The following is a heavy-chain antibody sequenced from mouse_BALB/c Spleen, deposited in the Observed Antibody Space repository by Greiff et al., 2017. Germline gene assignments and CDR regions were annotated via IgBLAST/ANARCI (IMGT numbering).Heavy chain of an antibody. Sequence: EVQLQQSGAELVKPGASVKLSCTASGFNIKDTYMHWVKQRPEQGLEWIGRIDPANGNTKYDPKFQGKATITADTSSNTAYLQLSSLTSEDTAVYYCARKGGLRLWYFGVWGAGTTVTVSS. J-gene: IGHJ1*01. V-gene: IGHV14-3*02. CDR2: IDPANGNT. D-gene: IGHD1-2*01. CDR1: GFNIKDTY. CDR3: ARKGGLRLWYFGV.